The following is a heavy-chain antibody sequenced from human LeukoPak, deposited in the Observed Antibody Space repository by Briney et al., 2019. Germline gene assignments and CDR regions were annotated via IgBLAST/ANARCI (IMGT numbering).Heavy chain of an antibody. CDR3: ASRVRGDAFDI. Sequence: QPGGSLRLSCTASGFIFGAYWMSWVRQAPGKGLEWVSVIYSGGSTYYADSVKGRFTISRDNSKNTLYLQMNSLRAEDTAVYYCASRVRGDAFDIWGQGTMVTVSS. CDR1: GFIFGAYW. J-gene: IGHJ3*02. V-gene: IGHV3-53*01. CDR2: IYSGGST. D-gene: IGHD3-3*01.